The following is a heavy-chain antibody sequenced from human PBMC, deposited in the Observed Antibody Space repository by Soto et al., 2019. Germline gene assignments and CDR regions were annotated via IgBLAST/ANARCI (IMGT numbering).Heavy chain of an antibody. CDR1: RFIFSGYA. V-gene: IGHV3-23*01. CDR2: IGGSNTDR. J-gene: IGHJ5*01. Sequence: DGQLLQSGGGLVRPGGSMTISGAASRFIFSGYAMNWVSQAPGKGMEEVSSIGGSNTDRYYADSVKGRFIISRDNSKNTMYLQMNSLRDDDTAVYYCAKDAVSYNGKWDWFDSWGQGTLVTVSS. CDR3: AKDAVSYNGKWDWFDS. D-gene: IGHD1-26*01.